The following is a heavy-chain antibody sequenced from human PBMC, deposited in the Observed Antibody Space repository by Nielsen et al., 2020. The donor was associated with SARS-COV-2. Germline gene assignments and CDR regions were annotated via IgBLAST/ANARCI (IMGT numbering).Heavy chain of an antibody. J-gene: IGHJ4*02. Sequence: GESLKISCAASGFTFSSYSMNWVRQAPGKGLEWVANIKQDGSEKYYGDSVKGRFTISRDNAKNSLYLQMNSLRAEDTAVYYCARDREYSSSPFDYWGQGTLVTVSS. CDR1: GFTFSSYS. D-gene: IGHD6-6*01. CDR2: IKQDGSEK. V-gene: IGHV3-7*01. CDR3: ARDREYSSSPFDY.